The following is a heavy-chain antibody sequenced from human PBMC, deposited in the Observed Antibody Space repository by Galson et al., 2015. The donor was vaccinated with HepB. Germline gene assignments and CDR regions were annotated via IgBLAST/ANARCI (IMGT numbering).Heavy chain of an antibody. D-gene: IGHD2-15*01. Sequence: SETLSLTCTVSGGSISSSSYYWGWIRQPPGKGLEWIGSIYYSGSTYYNPSLKSRVTISVDTSKNQFSLKLSSVTAADTAVYYCARRVVVVVAATFWFDPWGQGTLVTVSS. CDR2: IYYSGST. J-gene: IGHJ5*02. V-gene: IGHV4-39*01. CDR3: ARRVVVVVAATFWFDP. CDR1: GGSISSSSYY.